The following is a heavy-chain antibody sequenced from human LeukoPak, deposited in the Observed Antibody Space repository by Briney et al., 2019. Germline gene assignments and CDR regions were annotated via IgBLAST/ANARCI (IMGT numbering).Heavy chain of an antibody. D-gene: IGHD3-3*01. CDR1: GYTLTELS. CDR2: FDPEDGET. J-gene: IGHJ6*02. Sequence: ASVKVSCKVSGYTLTELSMHWVRQAPGKGLEWMGGFDPEDGETIYAQKFQGRVTMTEDTSTDTAYMELSSLRSEDTAVYYCARDFPHYDFWSGYNYGMDVWGQGTTVTVSS. CDR3: ARDFPHYDFWSGYNYGMDV. V-gene: IGHV1-24*01.